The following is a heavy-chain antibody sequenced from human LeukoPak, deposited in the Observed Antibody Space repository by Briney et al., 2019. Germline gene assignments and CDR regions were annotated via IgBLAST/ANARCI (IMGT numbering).Heavy chain of an antibody. CDR2: ISYDGSNK. V-gene: IGHV3-30-3*02. J-gene: IGHJ3*02. CDR3: ANDSWSRNGIYDPFDI. CDR1: GFTFSSYA. D-gene: IGHD2-8*01. Sequence: GGSLRLSCAASGFTFSSYAMHWVRQAPGKGLEWVAVISYDGSNKYYADSVKGRFIISRDNSKNTLSLQMNSLRPEDTAVYYCANDSWSRNGIYDPFDIWGQGTMVTVSS.